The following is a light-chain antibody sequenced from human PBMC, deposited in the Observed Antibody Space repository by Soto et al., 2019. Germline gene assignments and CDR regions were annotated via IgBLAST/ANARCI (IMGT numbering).Light chain of an antibody. CDR2: TND. J-gene: IGLJ1*01. V-gene: IGLV1-44*01. CDR3: AAWDDTLYGFV. CDR1: RSSIGSNS. Sequence: QSALTQPSSASGTPGQRVTMSCSGSRSSIGSNSVKWYQQLPGTAPKLLIHTNDQRPSGVPDRFSGSKSGTSASLAISGLQSEDEADYYCAAWDDTLYGFVFGTGTKVTVL.